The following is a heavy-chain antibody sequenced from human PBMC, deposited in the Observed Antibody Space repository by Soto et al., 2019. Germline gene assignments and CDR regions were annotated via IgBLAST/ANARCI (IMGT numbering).Heavy chain of an antibody. V-gene: IGHV3-30*03. CDR3: SPVVTPSGYYYYGMDV. CDR2: ISYDGSNK. D-gene: IGHD2-15*01. J-gene: IGHJ6*02. CDR1: GFTFSSYG. Sequence: GGSLRLSCAASGFTFSSYGMHWVRQAPGKGLEWVAVISYDGSNKYYADSVKGRFTISRDNSKNTLYLQMNSLRAEDTAVYYCSPVVTPSGYYYYGMDVWGQGTTVTVSS.